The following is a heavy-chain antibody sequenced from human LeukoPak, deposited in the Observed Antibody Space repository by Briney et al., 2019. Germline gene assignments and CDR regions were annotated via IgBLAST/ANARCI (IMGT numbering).Heavy chain of an antibody. D-gene: IGHD6-13*01. V-gene: IGHV3-23*01. J-gene: IGHJ4*02. CDR2: ISGSGGST. CDR1: GFTFRSYG. Sequence: GGSLRLSCVASGFTFRSYGMTWVRQAPGKGLEWVSAISGSGGSTYYADSVKGRFTISRDNSKNTLYLQMNSLRAEDTALYYCAKTGGIAAAHWGQGTLVTVSS. CDR3: AKTGGIAAAH.